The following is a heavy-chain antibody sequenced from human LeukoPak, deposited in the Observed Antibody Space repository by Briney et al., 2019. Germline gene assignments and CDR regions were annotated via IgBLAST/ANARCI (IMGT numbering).Heavy chain of an antibody. CDR2: ISYDGSNK. CDR1: GFTFSSNG. Sequence: PGRSLRLSCAASGFTFSSNGMHWVRQAPGKGLEWVAVISYDGSNKYYADSVKGRFTISRDNSKNTLYLQMNSLRAEDTAVYYCAKTSSGYYGGGFDYWGQGTLVTVSS. V-gene: IGHV3-30*18. J-gene: IGHJ4*02. CDR3: AKTSSGYYGGGFDY. D-gene: IGHD3-22*01.